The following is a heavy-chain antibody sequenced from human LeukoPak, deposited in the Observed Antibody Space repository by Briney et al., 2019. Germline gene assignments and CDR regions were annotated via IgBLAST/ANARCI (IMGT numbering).Heavy chain of an antibody. CDR2: ISSSSSYI. Sequence: GGSLRLSCAASGFTFSSYSMNWVRQAPGKGLEWVSSISSSSSYIYYADLVKGRFTISRDNAKNSLYLQMSSLRAEDTAVYYCAREGGYSYGWYFDYWGQGTLVTVSS. J-gene: IGHJ4*02. CDR1: GFTFSSYS. CDR3: AREGGYSYGWYFDY. V-gene: IGHV3-21*01. D-gene: IGHD5-18*01.